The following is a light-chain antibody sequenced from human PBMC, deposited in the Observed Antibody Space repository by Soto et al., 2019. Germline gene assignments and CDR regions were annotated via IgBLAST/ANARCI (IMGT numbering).Light chain of an antibody. J-gene: IGKJ5*01. CDR2: GAS. Sequence: EIVLTPSPATLSLSPGERATLSCRASQSVSSYLAWYQQKPGQAPRLLIYGASTRATGIPARFSGSGSGTDFTLTISRLEPEDFAVYYCQQYGSSPPTFGQGTRLEIK. CDR3: QQYGSSPPT. CDR1: QSVSSY. V-gene: IGKV3-20*01.